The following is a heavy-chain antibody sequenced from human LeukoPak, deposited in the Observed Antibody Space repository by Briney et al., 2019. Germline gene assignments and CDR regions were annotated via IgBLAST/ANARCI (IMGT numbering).Heavy chain of an antibody. CDR3: AKDPYGDYYYYGMDV. D-gene: IGHD4-17*01. V-gene: IGHV3-9*01. CDR1: GFTFDDYA. CDR2: ISWNSGSI. Sequence: PGGSLRLSCTASGFTFDDYAMHWVRQAPGKGLEWVSGISWNSGSIGYADSVKGRFTISRDNAKNSLYLQMNSLRAEDTALYYCAKDPYGDYYYYGMDVWGQGTTVTVSS. J-gene: IGHJ6*02.